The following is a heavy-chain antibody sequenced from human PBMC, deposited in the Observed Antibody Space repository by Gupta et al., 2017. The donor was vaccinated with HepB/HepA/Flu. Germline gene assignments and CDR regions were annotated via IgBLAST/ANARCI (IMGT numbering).Heavy chain of an antibody. CDR3: ARSDWGRYDFDY. CDR2: INPRRGST. Sequence: QVQLVQSGAEMKEPGASVKVPCKASGYSFIDYHVPGVRQAPGHGLGWMGWINPRRGSTKFAQRFQGRVTLTRDTSSSTAYMDLHRLRSDDTAVYYCARSDWGRYDFDYWGQGTLVTVSA. D-gene: IGHD7-27*01. J-gene: IGHJ4*02. V-gene: IGHV1-2*02. CDR1: GYSFIDYH.